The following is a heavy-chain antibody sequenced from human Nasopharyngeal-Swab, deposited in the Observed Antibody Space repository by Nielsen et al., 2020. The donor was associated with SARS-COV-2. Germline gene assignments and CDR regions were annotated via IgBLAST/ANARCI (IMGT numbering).Heavy chain of an antibody. Sequence: GASLQISCAASGFTFDDYGMSWVRQAPGKGLEWVSGINWNGGSTGYADSVKGRFTISRDNAKNSLYLQMNSLRAEDTALYHCARGSSGWQIGWFDPWGQGTLVTVSS. J-gene: IGHJ5*02. V-gene: IGHV3-20*01. CDR1: GFTFDDYG. CDR2: INWNGGST. D-gene: IGHD6-19*01. CDR3: ARGSSGWQIGWFDP.